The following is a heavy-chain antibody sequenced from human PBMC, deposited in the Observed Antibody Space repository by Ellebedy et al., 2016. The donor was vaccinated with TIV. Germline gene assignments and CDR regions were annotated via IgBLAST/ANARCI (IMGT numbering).Heavy chain of an antibody. CDR2: ISWNSGSI. CDR3: AKGSGYYYYYYMDV. Sequence: SLKISXAASGFTFSSYSMNWVRQAPGKGLEWVSGISWNSGSIGYADSVKGRFTISRDNAKNSLYLQMNSLRAEDTALYYCAKGSGYYYYYYMDVWGKGTTVTVSS. CDR1: GFTFSSYS. J-gene: IGHJ6*03. V-gene: IGHV3-9*01.